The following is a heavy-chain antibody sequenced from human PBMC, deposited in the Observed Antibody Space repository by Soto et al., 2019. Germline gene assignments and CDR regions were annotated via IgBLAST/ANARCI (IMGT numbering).Heavy chain of an antibody. J-gene: IGHJ4*02. CDR1: GGTFSSYT. CDR2: IIPILGIA. V-gene: IGHV1-69*04. D-gene: IGHD1-26*01. Sequence: SVKVSCKASGGTFSSYTISWVRQAPGQGLEWMGRIIPILGIANYAQKFQGRVTITADKSTSTAYMELSSLRSEDTAVYYCAREAIVGATRIYFYFDYWGQGTLVTVSS. CDR3: AREAIVGATRIYFYFDY.